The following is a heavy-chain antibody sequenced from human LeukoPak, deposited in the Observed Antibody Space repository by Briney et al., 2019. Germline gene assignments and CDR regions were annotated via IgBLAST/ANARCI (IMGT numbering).Heavy chain of an antibody. V-gene: IGHV1-46*01. J-gene: IGHJ5*02. CDR1: GYTFTSYY. Sequence: GASVKVSCKASGYTFTSYYMHWVRQAPGQGLEWMGIINPSGGSTSYAQKFQGRVTMTRDTSTRTVYMELSSLRSEDTAVYYCARGLGVVVITSPFNWFDPWGQGTLVTVSS. D-gene: IGHD3-22*01. CDR2: INPSGGST. CDR3: ARGLGVVVITSPFNWFDP.